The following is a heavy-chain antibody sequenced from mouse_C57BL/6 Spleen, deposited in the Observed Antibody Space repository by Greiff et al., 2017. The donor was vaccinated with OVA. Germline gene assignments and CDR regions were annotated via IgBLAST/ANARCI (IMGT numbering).Heavy chain of an antibody. CDR1: GYAFSSSW. CDR2: IYPGDGDT. J-gene: IGHJ4*01. V-gene: IGHV1-82*01. D-gene: IGHD1-1*01. Sequence: QVQLKQSGPELVKPGASVRISCKASGYAFSSSWMNWVKQRPGKGLEWIGRIYPGDGDTNYNGKFKGKATLTADKSSSTAYMQLSSLTSEDSAVYFCARSYYGSSGGAMDYWGQGTSVTVSS. CDR3: ARSYYGSSGGAMDY.